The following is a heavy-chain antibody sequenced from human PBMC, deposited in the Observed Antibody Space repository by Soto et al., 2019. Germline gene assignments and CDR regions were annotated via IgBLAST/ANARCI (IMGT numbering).Heavy chain of an antibody. Sequence: SETLSLTCTVSGGSISRIGYYWGWVRQPPGKGLEWIGSIYYNGVAHYSPSPETRLTISVDTSKNHFSLKLNSVTAADAAIYYCARQYGYNYGHIEHWGQGTVVTVSS. CDR2: IYYNGVA. V-gene: IGHV4-39*01. CDR3: ARQYGYNYGHIEH. J-gene: IGHJ4*02. D-gene: IGHD5-18*01. CDR1: GGSISRIGYY.